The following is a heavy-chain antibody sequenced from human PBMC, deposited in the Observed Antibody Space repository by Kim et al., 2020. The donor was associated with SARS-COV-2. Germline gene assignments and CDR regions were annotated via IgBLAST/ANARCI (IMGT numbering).Heavy chain of an antibody. V-gene: IGHV3-33*06. CDR1: GFTFSSYG. CDR3: AKDDGILGVFYFDY. Sequence: GGSLRLSCAASGFTFSSYGMHWVRQAPGKGLEWVASIWYDGSNENYADFVKGRFTISRDNSKNTLYLEMNSLRAEDTAVYYCAKDDGILGVFYFDYWGQGTLVTVSS. D-gene: IGHD1-26*01. J-gene: IGHJ4*02. CDR2: IWYDGSNE.